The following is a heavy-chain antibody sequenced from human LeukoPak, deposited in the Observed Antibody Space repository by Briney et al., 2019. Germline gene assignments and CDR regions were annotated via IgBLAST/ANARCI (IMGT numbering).Heavy chain of an antibody. D-gene: IGHD2-8*01. CDR3: ARQTNNVGAFDI. CDR2: INTNTGNP. J-gene: IGHJ3*02. V-gene: IGHV7-4-1*02. CDR1: GYTLTTYS. Sequence: ASVKVSCKPSGYTLTTYSINWVRQAPGQGLEWMGWINTNTGNPTYAPDFTGRFVFSLDTSVSTAYLQISSLKAEDTAMYYCARQTNNVGAFDIWGQGTMVTISS.